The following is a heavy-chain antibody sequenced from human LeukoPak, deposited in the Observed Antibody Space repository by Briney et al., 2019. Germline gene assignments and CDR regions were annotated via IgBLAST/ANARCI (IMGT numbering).Heavy chain of an antibody. V-gene: IGHV3-23*01. CDR2: ISGSGGST. D-gene: IGHD3-3*01. CDR3: AKLPQTYYDFWSGYFYFDY. J-gene: IGHJ4*02. Sequence: GGSLRLSCAASGFTFSSYAMSWVRQAPGKGLEWVSAISGSGGSTYYADSVKGRFTISRDNSKNALYLQMNSLRAEDTAVYYCAKLPQTYYDFWSGYFYFDYWGQGTLVTVSS. CDR1: GFTFSSYA.